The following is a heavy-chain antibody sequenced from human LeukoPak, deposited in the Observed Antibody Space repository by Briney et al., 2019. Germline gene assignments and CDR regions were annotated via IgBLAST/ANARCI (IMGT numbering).Heavy chain of an antibody. J-gene: IGHJ4*02. CDR3: ARGPYSSDAGY. V-gene: IGHV4-34*01. CDR1: GGSFTSYY. CDR2: ISHTGHT. D-gene: IGHD6-25*01. Sequence: PSETLSPTCAVYGGSFTSYYWSWIRQPPGKGLEWIGEISHTGHTNYNPSLKSRVTMSVETPKNQLSLILTSVTAADTAVYYCARGPYSSDAGYWGQGTLVTVSS.